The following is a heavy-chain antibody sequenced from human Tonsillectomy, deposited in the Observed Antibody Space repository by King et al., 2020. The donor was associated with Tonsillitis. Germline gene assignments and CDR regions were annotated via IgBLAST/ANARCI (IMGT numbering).Heavy chain of an antibody. CDR2: MYSSGTI. CDR1: GGSISSGDHF. CDR3: ARYVSGSFDY. V-gene: IGHV4-39*02. Sequence: QLQESGPGVVKPSETLSLTCTVSGGSISSGDHFGAWIRQPPGKGLELIGYMYSSGTIFYNPSLKSRITISGGKSGNRFSLKLSSVTAADTAVYFCARYVSGSFDYWGQGALVTVSS. J-gene: IGHJ4*02. D-gene: IGHD1-26*01.